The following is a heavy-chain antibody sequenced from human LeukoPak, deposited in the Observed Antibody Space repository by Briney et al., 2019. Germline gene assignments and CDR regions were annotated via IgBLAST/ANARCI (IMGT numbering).Heavy chain of an antibody. D-gene: IGHD4-17*01. CDR1: GFTFSRHW. Sequence: GGSLRLSCAASGFTFSRHWMGWVRRAPGKGLEWVANIKQDASQYYVDSVRGRFIISGDNAKNSLSLQMNSLRLEDTAVYYCARGPDFGDRLDYFDYWGQGTLVTVSS. V-gene: IGHV3-7*01. CDR2: IKQDASQ. CDR3: ARGPDFGDRLDYFDY. J-gene: IGHJ4*02.